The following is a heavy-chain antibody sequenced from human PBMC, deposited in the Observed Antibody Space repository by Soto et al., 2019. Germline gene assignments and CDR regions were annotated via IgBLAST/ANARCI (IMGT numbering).Heavy chain of an antibody. D-gene: IGHD6-19*01. CDR3: ARGLITGSHYSGGWYYFDS. J-gene: IGHJ4*02. V-gene: IGHV4-39*07. CDR2: IYYSGSA. CDR1: GGSIRSYY. Sequence: SETLSLTCTVSGGSIRSYYWSWIRQPPGKGLEWIGSIYYSGSAYYNPSLKSRVTISVHTSNSQFSLELSSVTAADTAVYYCARGLITGSHYSGGWYYFDSWGQGTQVTVSS.